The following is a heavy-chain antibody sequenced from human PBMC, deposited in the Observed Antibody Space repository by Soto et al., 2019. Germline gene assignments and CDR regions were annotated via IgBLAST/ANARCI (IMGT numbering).Heavy chain of an antibody. Sequence: ASVKVSCKASGYTFTSYDINWVRQATGQGFEYLGWMNTNSGNTGYVKKFQGRVTMTRDTSMSTAYMELSSLRSDDTAVYYCAREDRDRETGLVPAAIDGMDVWGQGTTVTVSS. D-gene: IGHD2-2*01. CDR1: GYTFTSYD. CDR3: AREDRDRETGLVPAAIDGMDV. V-gene: IGHV1-8*01. CDR2: MNTNSGNT. J-gene: IGHJ6*02.